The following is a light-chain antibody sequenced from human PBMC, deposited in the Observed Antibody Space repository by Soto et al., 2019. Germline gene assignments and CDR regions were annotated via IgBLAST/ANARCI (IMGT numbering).Light chain of an antibody. CDR3: QQYSSYPST. Sequence: EIVMTQSPVTLSVSPGESATLSCRASERISNNLAWYQQKPGQAPRLLIDAASTRATGRPAMFSGSGSGTEFTLTITILQPDDVATYYCQQYSSYPSTFGQGTKVDIK. CDR2: AAS. CDR1: ERISNN. J-gene: IGKJ1*01. V-gene: IGKV3-15*01.